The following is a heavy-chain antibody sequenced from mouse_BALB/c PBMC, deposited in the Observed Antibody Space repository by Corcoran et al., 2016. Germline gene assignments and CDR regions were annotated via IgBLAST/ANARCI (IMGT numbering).Heavy chain of an antibody. CDR1: GYSITSGYY. CDR3: ARDYYGSSYFDY. J-gene: IGHJ2*01. Sequence: DVQLQESGPDLVKPSQSLSLTCSVTGYSITSGYYWNWIRQFPGNKLEWMGYISYDGSNNYNPSLKNRISITRDTSKNQFFLKLNSVTTEDTATYYCARDYYGSSYFDYWGQGTTLTVSS. V-gene: IGHV3-6*02. CDR2: ISYDGSN. D-gene: IGHD1-1*01.